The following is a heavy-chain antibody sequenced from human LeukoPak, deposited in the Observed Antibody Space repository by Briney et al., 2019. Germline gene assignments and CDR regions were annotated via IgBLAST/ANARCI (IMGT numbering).Heavy chain of an antibody. D-gene: IGHD2-21*01. CDR2: IYYSGST. Sequence: PSQTLSLTCTVSGGSISSGDYYWSWIRQPPGKGLEWIGYIYYSGSTNYNPSLKSRVTISVDTSKNQFSLKLSSVTAADTAVYYCARHLWSIDAFVIWGQGTMVTVSS. CDR3: ARHLWSIDAFVI. J-gene: IGHJ3*02. CDR1: GGSISSGDYY. V-gene: IGHV4-30-4*01.